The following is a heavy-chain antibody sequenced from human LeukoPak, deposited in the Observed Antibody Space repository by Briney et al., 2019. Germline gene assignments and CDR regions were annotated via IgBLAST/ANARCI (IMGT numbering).Heavy chain of an antibody. CDR3: ARPYYYDSSGYYFV. V-gene: IGHV4-34*01. D-gene: IGHD3-22*01. CDR1: GGSFSGYY. CDR2: INHSGST. Sequence: SETLSLTCAVYGGSFSGYYWSWIRQPPGKGLEWIGEINHSGSTNYNPSLKGRVTISVDTSKNQFSLKLSSVTAADTAVYYCARPYYYDSSGYYFVWGQGTLVTVSS. J-gene: IGHJ4*02.